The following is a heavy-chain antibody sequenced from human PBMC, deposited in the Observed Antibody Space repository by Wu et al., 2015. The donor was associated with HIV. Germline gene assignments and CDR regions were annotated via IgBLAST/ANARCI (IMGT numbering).Heavy chain of an antibody. D-gene: IGHD5-24*01. CDR3: AGYGRGYNWLYY. J-gene: IGHJ4*02. CDR1: GGTFSNYG. V-gene: IGHV1-69*15. Sequence: QVQLLQSGAEMKKPGSSVTVSCKASGGTFSNYGVSWVRQAPGQGLEWIGKIIPIFSQIKFAQKFRDRVTITADETTSTVYLEVSSLRSEDTALYYCAGYGRGYNWLYYWGQGTLVTVSS. CDR2: IIPIFSQI.